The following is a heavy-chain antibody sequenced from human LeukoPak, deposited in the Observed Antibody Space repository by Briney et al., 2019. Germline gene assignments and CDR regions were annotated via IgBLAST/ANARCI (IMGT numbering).Heavy chain of an antibody. CDR3: ARLQGSSTAVFDF. Sequence: SETLSLSCTVSGGSISGDYWSWIRQSPGKELDWVGYIHYTGSTNYNPSLKRRVTISVDTSKNQFSLKLSSVTAADTAVDYCARLQGSSTAVFDFWGQGTLVTVSS. J-gene: IGHJ4*02. CDR1: GGSISGDY. D-gene: IGHD2-2*01. CDR2: IHYTGST. V-gene: IGHV4-59*01.